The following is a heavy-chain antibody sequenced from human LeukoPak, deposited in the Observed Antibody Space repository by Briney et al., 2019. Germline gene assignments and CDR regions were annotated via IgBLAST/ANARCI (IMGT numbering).Heavy chain of an antibody. D-gene: IGHD4-17*01. V-gene: IGHV3-23*01. CDR1: GFTFSSYA. CDR2: ISGSGGST. J-gene: IGHJ4*02. CDR3: AESLDYGDLTIGLYDY. Sequence: QPGGSLRLSCAASGFTFSSYAMSWVRQAPGKGLEWVSAISGSGGSTYYADSVKGRFTISRDNSKNTLYLQMNSLRAEDTAVYYCAESLDYGDLTIGLYDYWGQGTLVTVSS.